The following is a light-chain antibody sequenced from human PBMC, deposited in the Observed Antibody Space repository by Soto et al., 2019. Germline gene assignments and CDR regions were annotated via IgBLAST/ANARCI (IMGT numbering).Light chain of an antibody. CDR1: QSVSSSY. Sequence: ETVLTQSPGTLSLSPGERAILSCRASQSVSSSYLAWYQQKPGQAPRLLIYGASTRATGIPDRFSGGGSGTDFTLTISRLEPEDFAVYFCQQYAYSPPTFGPRTKVDIK. CDR3: QQYAYSPPT. CDR2: GAS. J-gene: IGKJ3*01. V-gene: IGKV3-20*01.